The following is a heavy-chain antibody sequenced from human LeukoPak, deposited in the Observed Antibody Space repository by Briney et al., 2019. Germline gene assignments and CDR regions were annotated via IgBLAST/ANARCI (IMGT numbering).Heavy chain of an antibody. D-gene: IGHD5-12*01. Sequence: PGGSLRLFCAASGFAFETYNMNWVRQAPGKGLEWVSSISFLSDHIYYADSVKGRFTISRDNAKNSLYLQMESLRVEDTAVYYCARPPQAGYYWFFDLWGRGTPVTVSS. CDR3: ARPPQAGYYWFFDL. CDR2: ISFLSDHI. V-gene: IGHV3-21*06. CDR1: GFAFETYN. J-gene: IGHJ2*01.